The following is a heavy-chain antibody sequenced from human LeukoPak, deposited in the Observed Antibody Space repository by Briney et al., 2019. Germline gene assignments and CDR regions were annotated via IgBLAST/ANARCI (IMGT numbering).Heavy chain of an antibody. CDR2: IIPIFGTA. D-gene: IGHD5-12*01. J-gene: IGHJ4*02. CDR1: GGTFSSYA. Sequence: SVKVSCKASGGTFSSYAISWVRQAPGQGLEWMGGIIPIFGTANYAQKFQGRVTITADESTSTAYMELSSLRSEDTAVYYCARDRLNRGYSGYDRFDYWGQGTLVTVSS. V-gene: IGHV1-69*13. CDR3: ARDRLNRGYSGYDRFDY.